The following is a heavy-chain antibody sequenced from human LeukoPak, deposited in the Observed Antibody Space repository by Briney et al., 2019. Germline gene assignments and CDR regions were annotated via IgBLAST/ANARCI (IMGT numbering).Heavy chain of an antibody. J-gene: IGHJ6*03. CDR3: ARDYDFWSGYYYYYYMDV. D-gene: IGHD3-3*01. Sequence: PGGSLRLSCAASGFTFSSYWMHWVRQAPGKGLVWVSRINSDGSSTSYADSVKGRFTISRDNAKNTLYLQMNGLRAEDTAVYYCARDYDFWSGYYYYYYMDVWGKGTTVTVSS. V-gene: IGHV3-74*01. CDR2: INSDGSST. CDR1: GFTFSSYW.